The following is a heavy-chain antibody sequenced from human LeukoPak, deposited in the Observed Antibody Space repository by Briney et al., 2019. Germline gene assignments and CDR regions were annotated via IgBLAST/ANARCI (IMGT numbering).Heavy chain of an antibody. J-gene: IGHJ4*02. V-gene: IGHV3-53*01. CDR1: GFTFSSYA. CDR3: ASSDSSGYYRSDY. CDR2: IYSGGST. Sequence: GGSLRLSCAASGFTFSSYAMSWVRQAPGKGLEWVSVIYSGGSTYYADSVKGRFTISRDNSKNTLYLQMNSLRAEDTAVYYCASSDSSGYYRSDYWGQGTLVTVSS. D-gene: IGHD3-22*01.